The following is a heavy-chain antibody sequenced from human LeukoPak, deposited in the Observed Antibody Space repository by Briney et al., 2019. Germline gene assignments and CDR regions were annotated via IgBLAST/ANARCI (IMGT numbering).Heavy chain of an antibody. Sequence: GRSLRLSCAASGFTFSSYGMHWVRQAPGKGLEWVAVIWYDGSNKYYADSVKGRFTISRDNSKNTLYLQMNSLRAEDTAVYYCAKVSDTAMARPYYYYGMDVWGQGTTVTVSS. CDR1: GFTFSSYG. V-gene: IGHV3-33*06. D-gene: IGHD5-18*01. CDR2: IWYDGSNK. CDR3: AKVSDTAMARPYYYYGMDV. J-gene: IGHJ6*02.